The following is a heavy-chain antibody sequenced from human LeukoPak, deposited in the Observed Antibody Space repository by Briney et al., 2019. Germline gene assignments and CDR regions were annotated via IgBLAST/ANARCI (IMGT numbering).Heavy chain of an antibody. Sequence: GGSLRLSCSASGFSVDSSYMSWVRQAPGKGLEWVSVIYSNGKEYYAESAKGRFTISRDISKNSLDLQMNRLRVEDTAVYYCARASPTSGIDSWGQGTLVIVSS. CDR2: IYSNGKE. V-gene: IGHV3-53*01. D-gene: IGHD2-15*01. CDR3: ARASPTSGIDS. J-gene: IGHJ5*01. CDR1: GFSVDSSY.